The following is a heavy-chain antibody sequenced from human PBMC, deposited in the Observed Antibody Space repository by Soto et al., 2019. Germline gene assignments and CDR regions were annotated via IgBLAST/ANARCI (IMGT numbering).Heavy chain of an antibody. CDR1: GFTFSSYA. CDR2: ISSDGSNK. J-gene: IGHJ4*02. Sequence: GGSLRLSCAASGFTFSSYAMHWIRPAPGKWLEWVAVISSDGSNKYYADSVKGRFTISRDNSKNTLHLQMNNLRAEDTAVYYCARGSYYDSSGSLSHFDYWGQGTLVTVSS. CDR3: ARGSYYDSSGSLSHFDY. V-gene: IGHV3-30-3*01. D-gene: IGHD3-22*01.